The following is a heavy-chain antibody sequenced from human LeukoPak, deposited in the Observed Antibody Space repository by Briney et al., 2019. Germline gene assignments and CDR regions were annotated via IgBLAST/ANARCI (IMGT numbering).Heavy chain of an antibody. D-gene: IGHD3-22*01. J-gene: IGHJ4*02. CDR2: ISGSGGST. Sequence: GGSLRLSCAASGFTFSSYAMSWVRQAPGKGLEWVLAISGSGGSTYYADSVKGRFTISRDNSKNTLYLQMNSLRAEDTAVYYCAKDLGRYYYDSSGYYQEVYWGQGTLVTVSS. V-gene: IGHV3-23*01. CDR1: GFTFSSYA. CDR3: AKDLGRYYYDSSGYYQEVY.